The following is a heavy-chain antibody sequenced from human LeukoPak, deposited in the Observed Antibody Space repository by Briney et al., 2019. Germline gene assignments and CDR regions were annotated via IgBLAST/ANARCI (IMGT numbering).Heavy chain of an antibody. J-gene: IGHJ4*02. D-gene: IGHD5-18*01. V-gene: IGHV3-73*01. CDR2: IRSKANSYAT. CDR1: GFTFSGSA. Sequence: PGGSLRLSCAASGFTFSGSAMHWVRQASGKGLEWXXRIRSKANSYATAYAASVKGRFTISRDDSKNTAYLQMNSLKTEDTAVYYCTRVDTAMGSFDYWGQGTLVTVSS. CDR3: TRVDTAMGSFDY.